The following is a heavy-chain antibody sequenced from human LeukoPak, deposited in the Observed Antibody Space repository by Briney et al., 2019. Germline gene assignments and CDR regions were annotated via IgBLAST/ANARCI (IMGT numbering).Heavy chain of an antibody. D-gene: IGHD3-16*01. J-gene: IGHJ5*02. CDR3: GRLSYGVNKIDT. CDR2: LNPKNNT. Sequence: ASVKVSCKPPGYTLTNYAFTWVRQAPRPGLEWMGWLNPKNNTNYAQNLQGRVTMTTDSSSSTAYMELRSLRFNDTAVYYCGRLSYGVNKIDTWGQGTLVTVSS. CDR1: GYTLTNYA. V-gene: IGHV1-18*01.